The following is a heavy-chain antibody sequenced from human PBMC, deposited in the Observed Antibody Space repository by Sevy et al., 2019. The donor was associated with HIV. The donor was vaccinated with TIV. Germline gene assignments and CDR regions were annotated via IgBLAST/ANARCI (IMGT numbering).Heavy chain of an antibody. V-gene: IGHV3-7*03. CDR2: IKQDGTEK. J-gene: IGHJ3*02. CDR3: ATYSGKYSFDAFDI. CDR1: GFILNRFW. D-gene: IGHD1-26*01. Sequence: GGSLRLSCAASGFILNRFWMTWVRQGPGKGLEWVANIKQDGTEKYYVDSVKGRFIISRDNAKNSLFLQLNSLRVEDTVVYYCATYSGKYSFDAFDIWGQGTMVTVSS.